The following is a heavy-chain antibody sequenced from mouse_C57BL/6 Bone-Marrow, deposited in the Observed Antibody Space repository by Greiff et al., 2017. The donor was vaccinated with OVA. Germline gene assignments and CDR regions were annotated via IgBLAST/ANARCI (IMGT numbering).Heavy chain of an antibody. V-gene: IGHV1-15*01. Sequence: VQLQQSGAELVRPGASVTLSCKASGYTFTDYEMHWVKQTPVHGLEWIGAIDPETGGTAYNQKFKGKAILTADKSSSTSYMELRSLISEDSAVYYCTRGPLLLDYWGQGTTLTVSS. CDR1: GYTFTDYE. CDR2: IDPETGGT. D-gene: IGHD2-1*01. CDR3: TRGPLLLDY. J-gene: IGHJ2*01.